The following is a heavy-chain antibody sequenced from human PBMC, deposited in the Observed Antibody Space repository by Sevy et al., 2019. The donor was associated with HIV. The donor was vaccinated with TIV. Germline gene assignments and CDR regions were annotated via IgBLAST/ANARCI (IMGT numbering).Heavy chain of an antibody. CDR3: ARGKSGYGYALNY. Sequence: GGSLRLSCAASGFSVNSNYMTWVRQAPGKGLEGVSVIYSDETTYHADSVKDRFTISRDNSKNMLYLQMSSLRAEDTAIYYCARGKSGYGYALNYWGRGTLVTVSS. J-gene: IGHJ4*02. CDR2: IYSDETT. CDR1: GFSVNSNY. D-gene: IGHD5-18*01. V-gene: IGHV3-66*01.